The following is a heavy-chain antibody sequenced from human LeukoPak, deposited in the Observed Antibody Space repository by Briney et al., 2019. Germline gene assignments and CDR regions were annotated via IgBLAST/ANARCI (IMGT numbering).Heavy chain of an antibody. CDR1: GFTLSSYS. CDR3: ARSRDYSNLYYFDY. Sequence: PGGSLRLSCAASGFTLSSYSMHWVRQAPGKGLEWLSYISTSSYTSYADSVKGRFTISRGNAKNSLYLQMNSLRAEDTAVYYCARSRDYSNLYYFDYWGQGIQVTVSS. J-gene: IGHJ4*02. D-gene: IGHD4-11*01. V-gene: IGHV3-21*05. CDR2: ISTSSYT.